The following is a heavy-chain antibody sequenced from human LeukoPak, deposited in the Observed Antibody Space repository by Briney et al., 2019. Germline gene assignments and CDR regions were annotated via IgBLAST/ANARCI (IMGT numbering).Heavy chain of an antibody. CDR3: ARGGYSSSWRAEYFQH. Sequence: SETLSLTCAVYGGSFSGYYWSWLRQPPGKGLDGIGEINHSGSTNYNLSLTSRGTISVDTSKSQFSLKLSSATAADTAVYYCARGGYSSSWRAEYFQHWGQGTLVTVSS. V-gene: IGHV4-34*01. CDR1: GGSFSGYY. D-gene: IGHD6-13*01. J-gene: IGHJ1*01. CDR2: INHSGST.